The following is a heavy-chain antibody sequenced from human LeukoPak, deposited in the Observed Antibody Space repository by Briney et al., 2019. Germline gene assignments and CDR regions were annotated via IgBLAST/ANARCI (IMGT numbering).Heavy chain of an antibody. CDR3: ARDSSRHSTRPIDY. D-gene: IGHD2-2*01. J-gene: IGHJ4*02. V-gene: IGHV3-21*01. CDR1: GFNFQSYH. Sequence: GGSLRLSCTTSGFNFQSYHMNWVRQAPGKGPEWVSSISSTSTSMFYADSVKGRFTISRDNAKNSLYLQMNSLRAEDTALYFCARDSSRHSTRPIDYWGQGILVTVSS. CDR2: ISSTSTSM.